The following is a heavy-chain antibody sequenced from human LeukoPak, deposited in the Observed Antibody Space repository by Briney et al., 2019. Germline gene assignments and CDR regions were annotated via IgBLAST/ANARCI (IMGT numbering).Heavy chain of an antibody. CDR2: IFYSGST. D-gene: IGHD5-12*01. Sequence: PSETLSLTCTVSSGSISTSNYYWGWVRQPPGKALEWIGNIFYSGSTYYNPSLKSRITISVDTSKNQFSLKLSSVTAADTAVYYCARVDPVDIVHTIGPWGQGTLVTVSS. CDR1: SGSISTSNYY. J-gene: IGHJ4*02. V-gene: IGHV4-39*07. CDR3: ARVDPVDIVHTIGP.